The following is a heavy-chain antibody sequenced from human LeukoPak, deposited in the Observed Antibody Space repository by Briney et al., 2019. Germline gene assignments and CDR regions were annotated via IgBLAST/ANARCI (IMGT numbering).Heavy chain of an antibody. CDR1: GFTFSSYG. Sequence: GGSLRLSCAASGFTFSSYGMHWVRQAPGKGLEWVSAISGSGGSTYYADSVKGRFTISRDNAKNSLYLQMNSLRAEDTAVYYCAWREGFDYWGQGTLVTVSS. CDR3: AWREGFDY. CDR2: ISGSGGST. J-gene: IGHJ4*02. V-gene: IGHV3-21*01.